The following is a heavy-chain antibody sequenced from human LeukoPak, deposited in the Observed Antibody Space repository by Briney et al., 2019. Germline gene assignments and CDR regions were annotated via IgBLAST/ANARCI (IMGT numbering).Heavy chain of an antibody. V-gene: IGHV4-59*01. J-gene: IGHJ4*02. CDR2: IYYSGST. Sequence: SETLSLTCAVYGGSFSGYYWSWIRQPPGKGLEWIGYIYYSGSTNYNPSLKSRVTISVDTSKSQFSLKLSSVTAADTAMYYCAGLRYYFDYWGQGTLVTVSS. CDR1: GGSFSGYY. CDR3: AGLRYYFDY. D-gene: IGHD3-16*01.